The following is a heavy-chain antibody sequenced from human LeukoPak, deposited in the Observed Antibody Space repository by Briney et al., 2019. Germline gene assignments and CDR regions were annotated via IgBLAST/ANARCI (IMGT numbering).Heavy chain of an antibody. CDR3: ARGGYYDILTGYYYFDY. D-gene: IGHD3-9*01. CDR2: ISAYNGNT. J-gene: IGHJ4*02. Sequence: ASVKVSCKASGYTFTSYGISWVRQAPGQGLEWMGWISAYNGNTNYAQKLQGRVTMTTDTSTSTAYMELRSLRSDDTAVYYCARGGYYDILTGYYYFDYWGQGTLVTVPS. V-gene: IGHV1-18*01. CDR1: GYTFTSYG.